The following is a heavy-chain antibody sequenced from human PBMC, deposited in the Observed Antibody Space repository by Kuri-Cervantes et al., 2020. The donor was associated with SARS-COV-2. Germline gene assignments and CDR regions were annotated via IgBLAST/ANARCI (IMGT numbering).Heavy chain of an antibody. Sequence: SQTLSLTCAMYGESASGYFWSWFRQPPGKGLEWIGSIYHSGSTYYNPSLKSRVTISVDTSKNQISLKLSSVTAADTAVYYCARRGAGSSSAAFDIWGQGTMVTVSS. CDR2: IYHSGST. CDR3: ARRGAGSSSAAFDI. CDR1: GESASGYF. J-gene: IGHJ3*02. D-gene: IGHD6-6*01. V-gene: IGHV4-38-2*01.